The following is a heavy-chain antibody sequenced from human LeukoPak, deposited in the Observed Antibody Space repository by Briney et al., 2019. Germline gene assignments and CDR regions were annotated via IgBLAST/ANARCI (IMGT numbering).Heavy chain of an antibody. Sequence: GGSLRLSCSASGFTFSSYAMHWVRQAPGRGLEYVSAMSGNGGSTYYADSVKGRSTISRDNSKNTLYLQMSSLRAEDTAVYYCVKDKYYGSGSPTFDHWGQGTLVTVSS. D-gene: IGHD3-10*01. J-gene: IGHJ4*02. CDR3: VKDKYYGSGSPTFDH. CDR1: GFTFSSYA. V-gene: IGHV3-64D*06. CDR2: MSGNGGST.